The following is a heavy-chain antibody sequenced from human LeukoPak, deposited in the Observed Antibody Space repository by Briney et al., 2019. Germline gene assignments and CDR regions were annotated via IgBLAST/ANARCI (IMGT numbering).Heavy chain of an antibody. Sequence: GGSLRLSCAASGFTFSSYAMSWVRQAPGKGLEWVSAISGSGDNTYYADSVKGRFAISRDNSKNTLYLQMNSLRAGDTDVYYCAKERLTYRFDPWGQGTLVTVSS. CDR3: AKERLTYRFDP. J-gene: IGHJ5*02. CDR1: GFTFSSYA. CDR2: ISGSGDNT. V-gene: IGHV3-23*01. D-gene: IGHD4/OR15-4a*01.